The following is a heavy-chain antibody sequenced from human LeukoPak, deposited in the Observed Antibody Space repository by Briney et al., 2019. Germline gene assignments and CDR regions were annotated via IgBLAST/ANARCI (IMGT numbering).Heavy chain of an antibody. CDR3: ARDEDYGISVNVDY. CDR1: GYTYSSYG. V-gene: IGHV1-18*01. Sequence: ASVKVSCKGFGYTYSSYGISWVRQAPGQGLEWMGWISTYNGNTNYAQKLQGRVTMTTDTSTSTAYMELRSLRSDDTAVYYCARDEDYGISVNVDYWGQGTLVTVSS. CDR2: ISTYNGNT. J-gene: IGHJ4*02. D-gene: IGHD4-17*01.